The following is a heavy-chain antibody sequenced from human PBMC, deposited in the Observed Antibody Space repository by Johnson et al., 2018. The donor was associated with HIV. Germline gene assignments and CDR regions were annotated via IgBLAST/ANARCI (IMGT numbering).Heavy chain of an antibody. D-gene: IGHD6-13*01. CDR3: ARDTWVWAFDI. V-gene: IGHV3-11*01. CDR2: ISGSGGST. CDR1: GFIVSSNY. J-gene: IGHJ3*02. Sequence: QVQLVESGGGLVQPGGSLRLSCAASGFIVSSNYMSWVRQAPGKGLEWVSGISGSGGSTYYADSVKGRFTIARDNAKNSLYLQMHSLRAEDTALYYCARDTWVWAFDIWGQGAMVTVSS.